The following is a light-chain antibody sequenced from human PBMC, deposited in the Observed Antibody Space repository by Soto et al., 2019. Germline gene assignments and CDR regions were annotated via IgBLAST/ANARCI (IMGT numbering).Light chain of an antibody. J-gene: IGKJ2*01. Sequence: EIVLTQSPATLSLSPGERVTLSCRASQSVSTYLAWYQQKPGQAPRLLIYDAANRATGIPARFSGSGSGIDFTLTISSLEPEDFAVYYCQQRSTWPLYTFGQGTKLEIK. CDR3: QQRSTWPLYT. CDR1: QSVSTY. V-gene: IGKV3-11*01. CDR2: DAA.